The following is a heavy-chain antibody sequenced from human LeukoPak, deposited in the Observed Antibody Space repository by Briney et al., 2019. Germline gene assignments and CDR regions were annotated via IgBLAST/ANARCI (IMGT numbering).Heavy chain of an antibody. V-gene: IGHV3-21*01. J-gene: IGHJ5*02. CDR3: ARDGSTSFGFDP. Sequence: GGSLRLSCAASGFTFSSYGMHWVRQAPGKGLEWVSSISSSSSYIYYADSVKGRFTISRDNAKNSLYLQMNSLRAEDTAVYYCARDGSTSFGFDPGGQGTLVTVSS. CDR1: GFTFSSYG. D-gene: IGHD2-2*01. CDR2: ISSSSSYI.